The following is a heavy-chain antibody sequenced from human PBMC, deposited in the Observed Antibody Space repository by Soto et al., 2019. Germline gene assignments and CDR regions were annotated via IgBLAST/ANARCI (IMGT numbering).Heavy chain of an antibody. CDR2: ISAYNDYT. CDR3: ARGRGVVVPASTPDAFDV. V-gene: IGHV1-18*01. Sequence: QAQLVQSGGEVKRPGASVKVSCKASGYTFNKYGFNWVRQAPGQGLEWMGRISAYNDYTTFAQKFQGRVTLTTDASTNTAYMELKILRSDDTAIYYGARGRGVVVPASTPDAFDVWGQGTMVTVSS. D-gene: IGHD2-21*01. J-gene: IGHJ3*01. CDR1: GYTFNKYG.